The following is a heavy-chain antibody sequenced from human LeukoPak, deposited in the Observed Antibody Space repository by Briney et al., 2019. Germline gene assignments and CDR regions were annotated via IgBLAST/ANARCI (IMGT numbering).Heavy chain of an antibody. D-gene: IGHD2-2*01. CDR2: INWNGGST. CDR3: ARDPYQLLPRGTNWFDP. J-gene: IGHJ5*02. CDR1: GFTFDDYG. V-gene: IGHV3-20*04. Sequence: GGSLRLSCAASGFTFDDYGMSWVRQAPGKGLEWVSGINWNGGSTGYADSVKGRFTISRDNAKNSLYLQMNSLRAEDTALYYCARDPYQLLPRGTNWFDPWGQGTLVTVSS.